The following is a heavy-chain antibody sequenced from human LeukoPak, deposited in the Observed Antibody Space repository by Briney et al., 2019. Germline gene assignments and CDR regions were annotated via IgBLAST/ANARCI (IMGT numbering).Heavy chain of an antibody. CDR3: ARDRRPLGIAAAGIGGFDP. Sequence: ASVKVSCKASGYTFTGYYMHWVRQAPGQGLEWMGWINPNSGGTNYAQKFQGRVTMTRDTSISTAYMELSRLRSDDTAVYYCARDRRPLGIAAAGIGGFDPWGQGTLVTVSS. CDR1: GYTFTGYY. D-gene: IGHD6-13*01. CDR2: INPNSGGT. J-gene: IGHJ5*02. V-gene: IGHV1-2*02.